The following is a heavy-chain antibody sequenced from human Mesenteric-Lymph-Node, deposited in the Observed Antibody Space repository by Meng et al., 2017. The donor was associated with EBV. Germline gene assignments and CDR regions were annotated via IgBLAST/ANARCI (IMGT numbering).Heavy chain of an antibody. CDR3: ARRLHYYGSLGS. V-gene: IGHV4-39*01. J-gene: IGHJ4*02. CDR1: GGAISSDN. Sequence: QLQLQDPGPGLVKPSETLSLTCTISGGAISSDNWAWIRQPPGKGLEWIGDTRTSYYNPSLKNRVTISVDTSNQFSLKLSSVTAADTAVYYCARRLHYYGSLGSWGQGTLVTASS. CDR2: TRTS. D-gene: IGHD3-10*01.